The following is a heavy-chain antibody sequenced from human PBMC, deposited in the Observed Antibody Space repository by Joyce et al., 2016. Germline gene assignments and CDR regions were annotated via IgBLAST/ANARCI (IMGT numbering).Heavy chain of an antibody. CDR1: GFTFSSYW. CDR2: IKKDGSEK. CDR3: ARDFYDSSGYYRHFDY. Sequence: EVQLVESGGGLVQPGGSLRLSCAASGFTFSSYWMTWVRQAPGKGLEWVANIKKDGSEKSYVDSVKGRFTISRDNAKSSLYLQMNSLRAEDTAVYYCARDFYDSSGYYRHFDYWGQGTVVTVSS. J-gene: IGHJ4*02. D-gene: IGHD3-22*01. V-gene: IGHV3-7*01.